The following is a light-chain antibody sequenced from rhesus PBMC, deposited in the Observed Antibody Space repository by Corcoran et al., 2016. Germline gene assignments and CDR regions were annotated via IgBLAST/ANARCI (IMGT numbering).Light chain of an antibody. CDR3: QQHNSYPYS. J-gene: IGKJ2*01. CDR2: AAS. Sequence: DIQMTQSPSSLSASVGDRVTITCRASQGISSNLAWYPQKPGKAPNLLSYAASTLQSGVPSRFGGSGSGTDFTLTISSLQPENFATYSCQQHNSYPYSFGQGTKVEIK. CDR1: QGISSN. V-gene: IGKV1-25*01.